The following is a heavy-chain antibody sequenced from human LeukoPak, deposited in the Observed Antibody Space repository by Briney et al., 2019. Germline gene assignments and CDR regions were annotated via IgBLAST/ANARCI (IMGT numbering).Heavy chain of an antibody. J-gene: IGHJ4*02. CDR3: ASSGSGSYYNFDY. V-gene: IGHV4-34*01. Sequence: PSETLSLTCAVYGGSFSGYYWSWIRQPPGKGLEWIGEINHSGITNYNPSLKSRVTISLATSKNQFSLKLSSVTAADTAVYYCASSGSGSYYNFDYWGQGTLITVSS. CDR1: GGSFSGYY. D-gene: IGHD3-10*01. CDR2: INHSGIT.